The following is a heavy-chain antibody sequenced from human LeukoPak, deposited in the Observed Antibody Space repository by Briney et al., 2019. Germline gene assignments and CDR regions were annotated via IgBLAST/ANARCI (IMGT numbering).Heavy chain of an antibody. CDR1: GYTFTSYD. CDR2: MNPDSGNT. CDR3: ASQPGIAVAGTFDY. V-gene: IGHV1-8*01. D-gene: IGHD6-19*01. Sequence: GASVKVSCKASGYTFTSYDINWVRQATGQGLEWMGWMNPDSGNTGYAQKFQGRVTMTSTTSISTAYMELSSLRSEDTAVYYCASQPGIAVAGTFDYWGQGTLVTVSS. J-gene: IGHJ4*02.